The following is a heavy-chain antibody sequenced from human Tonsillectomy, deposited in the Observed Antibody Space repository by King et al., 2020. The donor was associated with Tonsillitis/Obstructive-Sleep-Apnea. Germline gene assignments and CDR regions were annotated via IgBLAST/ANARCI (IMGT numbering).Heavy chain of an antibody. J-gene: IGHJ4*02. Sequence: QLVQSGAEVRKPGASVKVSCKVSGYTLSELSMHWVRQAPGKGLEWMGGFDPEGGETIYAQRFQDRITMTEDTSSDTAYMELSSLRSEDTAVYYCTTLEDITVAGGYFDFWGKGTLVTVSS. V-gene: IGHV1-24*01. CDR3: TTLEDITVAGGYFDF. CDR2: FDPEGGET. D-gene: IGHD6-19*01. CDR1: GYTLSELS.